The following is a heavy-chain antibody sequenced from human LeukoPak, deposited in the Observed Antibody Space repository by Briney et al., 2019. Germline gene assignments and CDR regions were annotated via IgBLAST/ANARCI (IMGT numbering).Heavy chain of an antibody. D-gene: IGHD3-22*01. V-gene: IGHV1-69*05. CDR2: IIPIFGTA. CDR1: GGTFSSYA. J-gene: IGHJ4*02. Sequence: SVKVSCKASGGTFSSYAISWVRQAPGQGLEWMGGIIPIFGTANYAQRFQGRVTITTDESTSTAYMELSSLRSEDTAVYYCATRGSYYYDSSGPPPYYYWGQGTLVTVSS. CDR3: ATRGSYYYDSSGPPPYYY.